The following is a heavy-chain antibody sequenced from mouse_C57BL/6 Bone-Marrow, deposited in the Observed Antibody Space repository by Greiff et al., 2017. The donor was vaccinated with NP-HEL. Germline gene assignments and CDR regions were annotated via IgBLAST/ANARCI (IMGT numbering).Heavy chain of an antibody. CDR3: ARNPIYYDYDGYYFDY. V-gene: IGHV1-9*01. CDR2: ILPGSGST. Sequence: VKLQESGAELMKPGASVKLSCKATGYTFTGYWIEWVKQRPGHGLEWIGEILPGSGSTNYNEKFKGKATFTADTSSNTAYMQLSSLTTEDSAIYYCARNPIYYDYDGYYFDYWGQGTTLTVSS. CDR1: GYTFTGYW. D-gene: IGHD2-4*01. J-gene: IGHJ2*01.